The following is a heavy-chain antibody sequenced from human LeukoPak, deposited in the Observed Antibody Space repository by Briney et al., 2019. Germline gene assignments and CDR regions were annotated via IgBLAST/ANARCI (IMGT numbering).Heavy chain of an antibody. V-gene: IGHV3-53*01. CDR2: IYPAGST. D-gene: IGHD5-12*01. CDR3: TRSNEGYDGLDV. J-gene: IGHJ3*01. Sequence: GGSLRLSCAASEFIVTKNYMSWVRQAPGQGLDWVSIIYPAGSTFYADSVKGRFTISRDKSKNTVYLQMNSLRVEDTAVYYCTRSNEGYDGLDVWGQGTMVTVSS. CDR1: EFIVTKNY.